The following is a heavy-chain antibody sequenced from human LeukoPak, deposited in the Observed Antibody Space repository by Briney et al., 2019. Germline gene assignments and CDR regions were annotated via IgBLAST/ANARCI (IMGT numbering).Heavy chain of an antibody. CDR3: ARHPRRHYYGSGSYYNAPNWFDP. CDR2: IYHSGST. CDR1: GYSISSGYY. Sequence: PSETLSLTCTVSGYSISSGYYWGWIRPPPGKGLEWIGSIYHSGSTYYNPSLKSRVTISVDTSKNQFSLKLSSVTAADTAVYYCARHPRRHYYGSGSYYNAPNWFDPWGQGTLVTVSS. V-gene: IGHV4-38-2*02. J-gene: IGHJ5*02. D-gene: IGHD3-10*01.